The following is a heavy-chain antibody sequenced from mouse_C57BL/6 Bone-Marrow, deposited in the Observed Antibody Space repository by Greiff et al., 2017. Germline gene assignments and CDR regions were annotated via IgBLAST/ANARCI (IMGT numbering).Heavy chain of an antibody. CDR3: ARSSQYYGSSYGGFAY. V-gene: IGHV1-55*01. J-gene: IGHJ3*01. CDR2: IYPGSGST. CDR1: GYTFTSYW. Sequence: QVQLQQSGAELVKPGASVKMSCKASGYTFTSYWITWVKQRPGQGLEWIGDIYPGSGSTNYNEKFKSKATLTVDTSSSTAYMQLSSLTSEDSAVYYCARSSQYYGSSYGGFAYWGQGTLVTVSA. D-gene: IGHD1-1*01.